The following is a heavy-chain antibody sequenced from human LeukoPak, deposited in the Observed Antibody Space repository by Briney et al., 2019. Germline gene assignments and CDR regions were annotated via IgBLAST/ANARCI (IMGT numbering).Heavy chain of an antibody. CDR1: GFTFSSYA. CDR2: ISGSGDST. D-gene: IGHD1-14*01. CDR3: TTGIGNYYYY. Sequence: GGSLRLSCAASGFTFSSYAMSWVRQAPGKGLEWVSAISGSGDSTYYADSVKGRFTISRDNAKNTLYLQMDSLRAEDTAVYYCTTGIGNYYYYWGQGTLVTVAS. J-gene: IGHJ4*02. V-gene: IGHV3-23*01.